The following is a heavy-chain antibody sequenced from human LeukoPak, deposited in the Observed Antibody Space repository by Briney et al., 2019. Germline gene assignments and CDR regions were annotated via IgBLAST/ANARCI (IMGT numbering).Heavy chain of an antibody. V-gene: IGHV1-3*01. CDR3: ARDLGIGSGGAFDI. J-gene: IGHJ3*02. D-gene: IGHD3-16*01. CDR1: GYTFTSYA. CDR2: INAGNGRA. Sequence: ASVKVSCKASGYTFTSYAMHWVRQAPGQRPEWMGWINAGNGRAKYSQKFQDRVTITRDTSANTAYMDLSSLRSEDTAVYYCARDLGIGSGGAFDIWGQGTMVTVSS.